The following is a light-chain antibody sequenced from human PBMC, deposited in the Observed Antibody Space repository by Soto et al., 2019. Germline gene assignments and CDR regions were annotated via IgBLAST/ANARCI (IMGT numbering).Light chain of an antibody. J-gene: IGKJ4*01. CDR1: QSVSNSY. Sequence: EIVLTQSPPTLSLSPGQRATLSCRASQSVSNSYLAWYQQKPGQAPRLLIYGASSRATGIPDRFSGSGSGTDFTLTISSLQPEDIATYYCQQYDNLPLTFGGGTKVDIK. CDR3: QQYDNLPLT. CDR2: GAS. V-gene: IGKV3-20*01.